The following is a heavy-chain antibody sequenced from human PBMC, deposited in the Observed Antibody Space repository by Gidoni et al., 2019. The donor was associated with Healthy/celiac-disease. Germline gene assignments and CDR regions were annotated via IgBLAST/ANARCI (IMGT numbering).Heavy chain of an antibody. CDR2: IYYSGST. D-gene: IGHD1-26*01. CDR3: ARGEYSVIFPFDY. V-gene: IGHV4-31*03. CDR1: GGSIGSVGYY. J-gene: IGHJ4*02. Sequence: QEQLQESGPGLVKPSQNMSLTCTVSGGSIGSVGYYWSWFRQHPGKGLAVIGYIYYSGSTYYNPSLKRRVTISLDTSKNQFSLKLTSVTAADTAVYYCARGEYSVIFPFDYWGQVTLVTVSS.